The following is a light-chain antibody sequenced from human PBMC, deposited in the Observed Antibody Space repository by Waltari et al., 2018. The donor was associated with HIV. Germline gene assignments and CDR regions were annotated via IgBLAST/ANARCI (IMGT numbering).Light chain of an antibody. CDR3: QQYDSYSWT. CDR1: QSISNW. J-gene: IGKJ1*01. V-gene: IGKV1-5*03. Sequence: DIQMTQSPSTLSESVGDRVTITCRASQSISNWLAWYQQKPGKAPKLLIYRASTLESGVPSRFSGSGSGTEFTLTISRLQPDDFATYYCQQYDSYSWTFGQGTKVEI. CDR2: RAS.